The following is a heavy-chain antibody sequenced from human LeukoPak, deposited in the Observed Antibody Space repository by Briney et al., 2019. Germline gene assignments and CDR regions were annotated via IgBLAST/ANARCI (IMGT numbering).Heavy chain of an antibody. CDR3: ARDLWYCSSTSCITYNWFDP. D-gene: IGHD2-2*01. CDR1: GYTFTSYG. Sequence: ASVKVSCKASGYTFTSYGISWVRQAPGQGLEWMGWISAYNGNTNYAQKLQGRVTMTTDTSTSTAYMELRSLRSDDTAVYYCARDLWYCSSTSCITYNWFDPWGQGTLVTVSS. CDR2: ISAYNGNT. J-gene: IGHJ5*02. V-gene: IGHV1-18*01.